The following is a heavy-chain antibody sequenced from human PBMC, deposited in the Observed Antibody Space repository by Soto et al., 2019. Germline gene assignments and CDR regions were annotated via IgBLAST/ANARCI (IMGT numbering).Heavy chain of an antibody. J-gene: IGHJ5*02. D-gene: IGHD1-26*01. Sequence: AETPSLTSTNGLLSITSHSWTCTGSAPWQELEWVGYIYYNGNTNYNPSLKSRVTISLDTSKNQFTLKLTSLTPADTAVYYCARDPTYQFIVGGTGGWLDPWGQGTLVTVS. CDR3: ARDPTYQFIVGGTGGWLDP. V-gene: IGHV4-59*11. CDR2: IYYNGNT. CDR1: LLSITSHS.